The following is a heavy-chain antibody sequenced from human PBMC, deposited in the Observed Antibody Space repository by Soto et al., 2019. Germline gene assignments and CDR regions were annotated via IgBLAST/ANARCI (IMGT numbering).Heavy chain of an antibody. CDR3: AKAVKPGIAAAGCDY. J-gene: IGHJ4*02. CDR2: ISYDGSNK. V-gene: IGHV3-30*18. D-gene: IGHD6-13*01. Sequence: QVQLVESGGGVVQPGRSLRLSCAASGFTFSSYGMHWVRQAPGKGLEWVAVISYDGSNKYYADSVKGRFTISRDNSKNTLYLQMNSLRAEDTAVYYCAKAVKPGIAAAGCDYWGQGTLVTVSS. CDR1: GFTFSSYG.